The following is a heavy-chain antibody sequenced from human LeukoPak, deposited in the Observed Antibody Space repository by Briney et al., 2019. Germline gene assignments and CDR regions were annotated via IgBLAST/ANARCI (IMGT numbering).Heavy chain of an antibody. CDR2: ISAYNGNT. J-gene: IGHJ6*02. V-gene: IGHV1-18*01. Sequence: ASVKVSCKASGYTFTSYGISWVRQAPGQGLEWMGWISAYNGNTNYAQKLQGGVTMTTDTSTSTAYMELRSLRSDDTAVYYCAVQPVLRYFDWLENYYYYGMDVWGQGTTVTVSS. D-gene: IGHD3-9*01. CDR3: AVQPVLRYFDWLENYYYYGMDV. CDR1: GYTFTSYG.